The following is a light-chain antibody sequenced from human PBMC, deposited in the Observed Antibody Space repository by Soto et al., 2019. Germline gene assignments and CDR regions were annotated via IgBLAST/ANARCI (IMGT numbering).Light chain of an antibody. J-gene: IGKJ1*01. V-gene: IGKV3-11*01. CDR2: DAS. CDR1: QSVSSY. Sequence: EIVLTQSPATLSLSPGERANLSCRASQSVSSYLAWYQQKPGQAPRLLIYDASNRATGIPARFSGSGSGTDFTLTISSLQSEDFAVYYCQQHNKWPLTFGQGTKVDIK. CDR3: QQHNKWPLT.